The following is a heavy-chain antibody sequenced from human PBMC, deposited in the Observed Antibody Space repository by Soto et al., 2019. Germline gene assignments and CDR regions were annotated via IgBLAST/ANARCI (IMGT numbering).Heavy chain of an antibody. V-gene: IGHV6-1*01. CDR2: AYYRSKWYN. D-gene: IGHD2-8*01. J-gene: IGHJ6*02. CDR1: GDSVSSNSAA. CDR3: ARDCTNGVCYPSYHYGMDV. Sequence: SQTLSLTCAISGDSVSSNSAAWNWIRQSPSRGLEWLGRAYYRSKWYNDYAVSVKSRITINPDTSKNQFSLQLNSVTPEDTAVYYCARDCTNGVCYPSYHYGMDVWGQGTTVTVSS.